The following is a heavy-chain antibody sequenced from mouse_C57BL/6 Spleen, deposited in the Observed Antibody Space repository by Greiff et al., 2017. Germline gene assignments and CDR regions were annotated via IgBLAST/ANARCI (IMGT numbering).Heavy chain of an antibody. V-gene: IGHV1-64*01. CDR1: GYTFTSYW. J-gene: IGHJ2*01. Sequence: QVQLQQPGAELVKPGASVKLSCKASGYTFTSYWMDWVKQRPGQGLEWIGMIHPNSGSTNYNEKFKSKATITVDKSSSTAYMQLSSLTSEYSAVYYCAREGTTMVLDYWGQGTTLTVSS. CDR3: AREGTTMVLDY. CDR2: IHPNSGST. D-gene: IGHD2-2*01.